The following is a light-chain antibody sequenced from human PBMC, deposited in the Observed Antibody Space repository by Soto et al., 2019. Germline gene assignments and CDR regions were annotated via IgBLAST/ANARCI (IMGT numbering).Light chain of an antibody. J-gene: IGKJ5*01. V-gene: IGKV3-15*01. Sequence: EIVMTQTPATLSVSPGEGATLSCRASQSVGTNLAWYQQKPGQAPRLLIYGASTRATDIPARFSASGSGTEFTLTISSLQSEDFVLYYCQQYNNWPPPITFGQGTRLEMK. CDR3: QQYNNWPPPIT. CDR1: QSVGTN. CDR2: GAS.